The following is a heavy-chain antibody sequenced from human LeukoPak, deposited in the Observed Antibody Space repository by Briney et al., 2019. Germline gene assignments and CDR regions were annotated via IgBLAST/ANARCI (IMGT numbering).Heavy chain of an antibody. CDR1: GGSISSYY. Sequence: SSETLSLTCTVSGGSISSYYWSWIRQPPGKGLEWIGYIYYSGSTNYNPSLKSRVTISVDTSKNQFSLKLSSVTAADTAVYYCARGHHPPTLDYWGQGTLVTVSS. CDR2: IYYSGST. J-gene: IGHJ4*02. V-gene: IGHV4-59*01. CDR3: ARGHHPPTLDY.